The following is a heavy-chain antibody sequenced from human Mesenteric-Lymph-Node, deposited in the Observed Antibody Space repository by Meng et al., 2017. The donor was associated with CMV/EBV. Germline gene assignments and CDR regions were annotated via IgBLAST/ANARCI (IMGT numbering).Heavy chain of an antibody. Sequence: GGSLRLSCAASGFTFSNAWMNWVRQAPGKGLEWVGLIKRKAAGETTEYSGPVKGRFTISRDDSKNILYPQMNSLNTEDTAVYYCAKFNIVYYFYGLDVWGQGTTVTVSS. CDR2: IKRKAAGETT. CDR1: GFTFSNAW. V-gene: IGHV3-15*01. D-gene: IGHD5-12*01. J-gene: IGHJ6*02. CDR3: AKFNIVYYFYGLDV.